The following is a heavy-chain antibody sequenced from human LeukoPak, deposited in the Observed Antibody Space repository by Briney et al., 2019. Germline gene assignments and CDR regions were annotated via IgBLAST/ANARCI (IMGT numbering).Heavy chain of an antibody. CDR3: ARDYCGGDCYPFDY. V-gene: IGHV3-20*04. J-gene: IGHJ4*02. Sequence: GGSLRLSCAVSGFTFDGYGMSWVRQAPGKGLEWVSGINWNGGSTGYADSVKGRFTIPRDNAKKSVYLKMNSLRGEDTALYYCARDYCGGDCYPFDYWGQGTLVTVSS. CDR2: INWNGGST. CDR1: GFTFDGYG. D-gene: IGHD2-21*02.